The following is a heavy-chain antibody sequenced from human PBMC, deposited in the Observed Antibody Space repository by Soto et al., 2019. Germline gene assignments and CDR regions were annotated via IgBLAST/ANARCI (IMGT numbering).Heavy chain of an antibody. D-gene: IGHD3-3*01. CDR2: ISGSGGST. Sequence: PGGSLRLSCAASGFTFSSYAMSWVRQAPGKGLEWVSAISGSGGSTYYADSVKGRFTISRDNSKNTLYLQMNSLRAEDTAVYYCAKDGEGCAYYDFWSGYWCRNWFDPWGQGTLVTVSS. CDR1: GFTFSSYA. J-gene: IGHJ5*02. V-gene: IGHV3-23*01. CDR3: AKDGEGCAYYDFWSGYWCRNWFDP.